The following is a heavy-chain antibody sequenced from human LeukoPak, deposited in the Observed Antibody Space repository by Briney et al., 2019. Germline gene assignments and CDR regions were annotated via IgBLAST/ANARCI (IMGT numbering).Heavy chain of an antibody. CDR2: IYYSGST. CDR3: AGDAAYGDYPFDY. CDR1: GGSVSSGSYY. Sequence: SETLSLTCTVSGGSVSSGSYYWSWIRQPPGKGLEWLGYIYYSGSTNYNPSLKSRVTISVDTSKNQFSLKLSSVTAADTAVYYCAGDAAYGDYPFDYWGQGTLVTVSS. V-gene: IGHV4-61*01. J-gene: IGHJ4*02. D-gene: IGHD4-17*01.